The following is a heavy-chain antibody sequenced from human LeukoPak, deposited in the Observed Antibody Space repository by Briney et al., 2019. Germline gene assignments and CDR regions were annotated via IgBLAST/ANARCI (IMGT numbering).Heavy chain of an antibody. CDR2: ISSSSTDT. Sequence: GGSLRLSCAASGFTFSDFYMSWIRQAPGRGLEWLSDISSSSTDTRYADSLKGRFTISRDTSTNTLYLQMNSLRAEDTAVYYCAKRGRYYFDSWGQGTLVTVSS. D-gene: IGHD1-1*01. CDR1: GFTFSDFY. CDR3: AKRGRYYFDS. J-gene: IGHJ4*02. V-gene: IGHV3-11*03.